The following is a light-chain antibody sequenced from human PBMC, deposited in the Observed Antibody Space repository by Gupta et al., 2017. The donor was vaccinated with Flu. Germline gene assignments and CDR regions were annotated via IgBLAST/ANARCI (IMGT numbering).Light chain of an antibody. Sequence: PGERATLSCRASQSVSSYLAWYQQKPGQAPRLLIYDASNRATGIPARFSGSGSGTDFTLTISSLEPEDFAVYYCQQRSNWITFGQGTRLEIK. J-gene: IGKJ5*01. CDR3: QQRSNWIT. CDR2: DAS. V-gene: IGKV3-11*01. CDR1: QSVSSY.